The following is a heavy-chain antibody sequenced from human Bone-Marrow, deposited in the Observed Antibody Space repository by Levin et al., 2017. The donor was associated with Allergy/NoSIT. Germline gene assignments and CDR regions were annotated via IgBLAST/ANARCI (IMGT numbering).Heavy chain of an antibody. J-gene: IGHJ4*02. D-gene: IGHD2-2*01. CDR1: ALTFSDDY. CDR2: ISPSGTPI. V-gene: IGHV3-11*01. CDR3: ASERCSSAGCYLDF. Sequence: PGGSLRLSCADSALTFSDDYMTWIRQAPGKGLEWLSYISPSGTPIFYADSVKGRFIVSRDNAKNSLYLQLDSLRAEDTAVYYCASERCSSAGCYLDFWGQGSLVTVSP.